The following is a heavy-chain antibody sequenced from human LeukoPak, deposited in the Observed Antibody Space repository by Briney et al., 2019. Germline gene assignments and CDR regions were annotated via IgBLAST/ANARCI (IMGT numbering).Heavy chain of an antibody. V-gene: IGHV6-1*01. Sequence: SQTLSLTFAISGDSVSSNSAAWNWVRQSPSRGLEWLGRTYYRSKWYNDYAVSVKSRITINPDTSKNQFSLQLNSVTPEDTAVYYCARDNYGDYYPNFDYWGQGTLVTVSS. CDR2: TYYRSKWYN. CDR1: GDSVSSNSAA. CDR3: ARDNYGDYYPNFDY. J-gene: IGHJ4*02. D-gene: IGHD4-17*01.